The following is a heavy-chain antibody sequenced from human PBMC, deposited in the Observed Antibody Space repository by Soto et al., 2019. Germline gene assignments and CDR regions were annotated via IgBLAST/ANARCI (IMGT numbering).Heavy chain of an antibody. CDR3: ARDLVEGLGELSPRITPADAFDI. CDR1: GFTFSSYG. CDR2: IWYDGSNK. J-gene: IGHJ3*02. V-gene: IGHV3-33*01. D-gene: IGHD3-16*01. Sequence: GGSLRLSCAASGFTFSSYGMHWVRQAASKGLEWVAVIWYDGSNKYYADSVKGRFTISRDNSKNTLYLQMNSLRAEDTAVYYCARDLVEGLGELSPRITPADAFDIWGQGRMVSVSS.